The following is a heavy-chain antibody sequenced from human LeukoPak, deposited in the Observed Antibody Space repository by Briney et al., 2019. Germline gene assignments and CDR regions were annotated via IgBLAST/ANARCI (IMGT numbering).Heavy chain of an antibody. CDR1: GFTFSVYW. CDR2: ISYDGNNK. Sequence: GGSLRLSCAASGFTFSVYWMHWVRQAPGKGLEWVAVISYDGNNKYYADSVKGRFTISRDNANNTLYLQMNSLRPEDTALYHCAKDKDFWSGYYRGLPYFYGLDVWGQGTTVIVSS. J-gene: IGHJ6*02. CDR3: AKDKDFWSGYYRGLPYFYGLDV. V-gene: IGHV3-30*18. D-gene: IGHD3-3*01.